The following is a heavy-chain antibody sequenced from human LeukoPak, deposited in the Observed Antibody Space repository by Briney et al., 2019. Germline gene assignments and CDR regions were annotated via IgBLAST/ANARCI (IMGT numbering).Heavy chain of an antibody. CDR1: GYTFTSYD. J-gene: IGHJ4*02. V-gene: IGHV1-2*02. D-gene: IGHD3-10*01. CDR2: MNPNSGDT. CDR3: ARVRDLWFGDFDY. Sequence: GASVKVSCTASGYTFTSYDINWVRQATGQGLEWVGWMNPNSGDTNYAQKFQGRVTMTRDTSISTAYMELSRLRSDDTAVYYCARVRDLWFGDFDYWGQGTLVTVSS.